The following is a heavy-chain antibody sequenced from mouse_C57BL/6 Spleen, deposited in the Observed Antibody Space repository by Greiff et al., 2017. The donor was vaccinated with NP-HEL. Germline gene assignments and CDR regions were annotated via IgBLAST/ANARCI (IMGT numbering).Heavy chain of an antibody. CDR1: GFSLTSYG. D-gene: IGHD1-1*01. Sequence: VKLMESGPGLVQPSQSLSITCTVSGFSLTSYGVHWVRQSPGKGLEWLGVIWRGGSTDYNAAFMSRLSITKDNSKSQVFFKMNSLQADDTAIYYWAKNRGYYGSSSYYAMDYWGQGTSVTVSS. CDR2: IWRGGST. J-gene: IGHJ4*01. CDR3: AKNRGYYGSSSYYAMDY. V-gene: IGHV2-5*01.